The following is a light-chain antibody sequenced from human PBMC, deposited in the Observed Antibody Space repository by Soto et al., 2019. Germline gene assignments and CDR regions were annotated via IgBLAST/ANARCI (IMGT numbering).Light chain of an antibody. CDR1: QTISSW. Sequence: DIPTTQSPSTLSGSVGDRVTIPCRASQTISSWLAWYQQKPGKAPKLLIYKASTLKSGVPSRFSGSGSGTEFTLTISSLQPDDFATYYCQHYNSYSEAFGQGTKVDI. J-gene: IGKJ1*01. CDR2: KAS. V-gene: IGKV1-5*03. CDR3: QHYNSYSEA.